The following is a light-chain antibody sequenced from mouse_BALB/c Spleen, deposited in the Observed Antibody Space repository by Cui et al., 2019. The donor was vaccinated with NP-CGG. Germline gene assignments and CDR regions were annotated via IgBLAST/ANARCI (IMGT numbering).Light chain of an antibody. CDR1: TGAVTTSNY. Sequence: HAVLTQESTLTTSPGETVTLTCRSSTGAVTTSNYANWVQEKPDHLFTGLIGGTNNRAPGVPARFSGYLIGDKAALTITGAQTEDEAIYFCALWYSNHWVFGGGTKLTVL. CDR2: GTN. V-gene: IGLV1*01. CDR3: ALWYSNHWV. J-gene: IGLJ1*01.